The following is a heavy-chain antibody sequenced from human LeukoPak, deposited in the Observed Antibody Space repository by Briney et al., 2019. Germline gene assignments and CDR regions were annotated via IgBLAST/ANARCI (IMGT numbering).Heavy chain of an antibody. Sequence: PGGSLRLSRTTSGFTFGDYAMSWFRQAPGKGLEGVGFIRSKAYGGTTEYAASVKGRFTISRDDSKSIAYLQMNSLKTEDTAVYYCTREGTYGYYYFDDYWGQGTLVTVS. CDR2: IRSKAYGGTT. V-gene: IGHV3-49*03. D-gene: IGHD3-22*01. CDR3: TREGTYGYYYFDDY. J-gene: IGHJ4*02. CDR1: GFTFGDYA.